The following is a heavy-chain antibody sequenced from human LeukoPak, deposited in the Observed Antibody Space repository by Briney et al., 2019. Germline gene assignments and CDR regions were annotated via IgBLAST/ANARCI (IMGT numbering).Heavy chain of an antibody. CDR2: ISWNSGSI. Sequence: GGSLRLSCAASGFTFDDYAMHWVRQAPGKGLEWVSGISWNSGSIGYADSVKGRFTISRDNSKNTLYLQMNSRRAEDTAVYYCARDRTTVVTLGSFDYWGQGTLVTVSS. CDR3: ARDRTTVVTLGSFDY. D-gene: IGHD4-23*01. V-gene: IGHV3-9*01. CDR1: GFTFDDYA. J-gene: IGHJ4*02.